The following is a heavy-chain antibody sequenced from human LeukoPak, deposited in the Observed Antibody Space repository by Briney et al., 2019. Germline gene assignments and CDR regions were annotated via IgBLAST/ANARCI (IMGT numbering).Heavy chain of an antibody. J-gene: IGHJ6*03. Sequence: PSETPSLTCTVSGGSISSTGYFWGWIRQPPGKGLEWIGNVHHSGSTNYNPSLKSRVTISVDTSRNQFSLKLSSVTAADSAVYYCARRTGYLNYYYYYYMDVWGNGTTVTVSS. CDR3: ARRTGYLNYYYYYYMDV. V-gene: IGHV4-61*05. CDR2: VHHSGST. CDR1: GGSISSTGYF. D-gene: IGHD3/OR15-3a*01.